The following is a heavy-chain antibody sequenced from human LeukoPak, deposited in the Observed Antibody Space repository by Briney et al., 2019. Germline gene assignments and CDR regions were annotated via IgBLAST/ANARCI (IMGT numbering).Heavy chain of an antibody. D-gene: IGHD6-6*01. J-gene: IGHJ3*02. Sequence: QPGGSLRLSCAASEFSFTSYEMNWVRQAPGKGLEWISYISSTGNTIYYVDSVQGRFTISRDNAKNSLYLQMNSLRAEGTAVYYCARDLSIAARGGIWGQGTMVTVSS. V-gene: IGHV3-48*03. CDR1: EFSFTSYE. CDR2: ISSTGNTI. CDR3: ARDLSIAARGGI.